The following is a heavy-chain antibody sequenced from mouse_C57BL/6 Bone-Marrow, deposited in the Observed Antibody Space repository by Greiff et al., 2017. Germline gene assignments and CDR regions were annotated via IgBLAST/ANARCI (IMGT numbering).Heavy chain of an antibody. CDR2: INPNDGGT. CDR3: TRGPLEVNTTVGGAMDY. V-gene: IGHV1-18*01. CDR1: GYTFTDYN. D-gene: IGHD1-1*01. J-gene: IGHJ4*01. Sequence: EVQLQQSGPELVKPGASVKIPCKASGYTFTDYNMDWVKQSPGKSLEWIGDINPNDGGTIYNQQFKGKATLTVDTSSSTAYMELRSLTTEYTPLSYCTRGPLEVNTTVGGAMDYWGQGTSVTVSS.